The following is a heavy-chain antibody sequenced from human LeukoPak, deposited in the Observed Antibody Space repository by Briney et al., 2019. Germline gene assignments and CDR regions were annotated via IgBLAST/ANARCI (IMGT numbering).Heavy chain of an antibody. V-gene: IGHV4-59*12. CDR1: GGFISSYY. CDR2: IYHSGST. CDR3: ARPDNSGYYHIDY. D-gene: IGHD3-22*01. Sequence: SETLSLTCTVSGGFISSYYWRWIRQPPGKGLERIGYIYHSGSTNYNPSLKSRVTISVDTSKNQFSLKLSSVTAADTAVYYCARPDNSGYYHIDYWGQGTLVSVSS. J-gene: IGHJ4*02.